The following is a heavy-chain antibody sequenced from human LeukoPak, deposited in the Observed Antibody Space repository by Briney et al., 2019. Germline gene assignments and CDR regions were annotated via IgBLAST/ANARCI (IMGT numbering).Heavy chain of an antibody. V-gene: IGHV4-59*01. CDR2: IDNSGST. Sequence: SETLSLTCTVSGGSISSYYWSWVRQPPGKGLEWIGYIDNSGSTNYNPSLKSRVTISLDTPKSQFSLKLSSVTAADTAVYYCARAPLYSGGSGWSIYYFYAMDVWGQGTTVTVSS. CDR1: GGSISSYY. J-gene: IGHJ6*02. D-gene: IGHD6-19*01. CDR3: ARAPLYSGGSGWSIYYFYAMDV.